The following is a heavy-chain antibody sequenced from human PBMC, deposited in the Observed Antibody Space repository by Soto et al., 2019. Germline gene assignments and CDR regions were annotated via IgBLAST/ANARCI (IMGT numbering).Heavy chain of an antibody. J-gene: IGHJ2*01. V-gene: IGHV3-23*01. D-gene: IGHD3-22*01. CDR2: ISGSGGST. Sequence: PGGSLRLSCAASGFTLSSYAMSWVRQAPGKGLEWVSAISGSGGSTYYADSVKGRFTISRDNSKNTLYLQMNSLRAEDTAVYYCAKKAPVRKMIVVVITKDDWYFDLWGRGTLVTVSS. CDR1: GFTLSSYA. CDR3: AKKAPVRKMIVVVITKDDWYFDL.